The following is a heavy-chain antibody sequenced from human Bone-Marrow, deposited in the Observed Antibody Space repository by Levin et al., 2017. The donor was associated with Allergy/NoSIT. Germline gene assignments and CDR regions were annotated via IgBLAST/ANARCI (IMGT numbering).Heavy chain of an antibody. CDR1: GFTFSRSA. J-gene: IGHJ4*02. CDR2: ISSSGTAT. D-gene: IGHD1-26*01. V-gene: IGHV3-23*01. Sequence: GGSLRLSCAASGFTFSRSAMGWVRQAPGKGLEWVSSISSSGTATYYADSVKDRFAISRDNSKDTLYLQMNSLGAEDSALYYCTKESPISGNFFFDFWGRGTVVTVSS. CDR3: TKESPISGNFFFDF.